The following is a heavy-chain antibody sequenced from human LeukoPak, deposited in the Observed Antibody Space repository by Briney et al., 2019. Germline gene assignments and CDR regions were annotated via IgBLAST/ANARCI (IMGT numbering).Heavy chain of an antibody. D-gene: IGHD3-16*01. CDR2: MSAYNGNT. Sequence: ASVKVSCKASGYTFTSYGISWVRQAPGQGLEWMGWMSAYNGNTNYAQKLQGRVTMTRDTPTSTVYMEMSSLRPEDTAVYYCAREESGGLFDYWGQGTLLTVSS. V-gene: IGHV1-18*01. CDR1: GYTFTSYG. J-gene: IGHJ4*02. CDR3: AREESGGLFDY.